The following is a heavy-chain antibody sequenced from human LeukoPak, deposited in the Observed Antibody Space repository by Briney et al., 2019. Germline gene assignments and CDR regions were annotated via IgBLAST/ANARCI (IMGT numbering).Heavy chain of an antibody. J-gene: IGHJ4*02. V-gene: IGHV1-46*01. CDR2: INPSGGRA. CDR1: GYTFTSYG. D-gene: IGHD6-13*01. CDR3: ARGPRAAADDY. Sequence: GASVKVSCKASGYTFTSYGISWVRQAPGQGLEWMGIINPSGGRASYAQKFQGRVTITRDTSASTAYMELSSLTSEDTAVYYCARGPRAAADDYWGQGTLVTVSS.